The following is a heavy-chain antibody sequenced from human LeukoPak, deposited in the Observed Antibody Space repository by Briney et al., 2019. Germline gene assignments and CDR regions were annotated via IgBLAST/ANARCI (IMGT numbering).Heavy chain of an antibody. Sequence: PSGSLSLTCAVSGRSISSSNWWSWVPQPPGKGLEWIGEIYHGGSTNYNPSLKSPVTISADKSTNQFSLKLCSVTAAGTSVYYSARQKPDYDIPPSRHFDYWGQGTLVTVSS. CDR1: GRSISSSNW. CDR3: ARQKPDYDIPPSRHFDY. CDR2: IYHGGST. J-gene: IGHJ4*02. V-gene: IGHV4-4*02. D-gene: IGHD3-9*01.